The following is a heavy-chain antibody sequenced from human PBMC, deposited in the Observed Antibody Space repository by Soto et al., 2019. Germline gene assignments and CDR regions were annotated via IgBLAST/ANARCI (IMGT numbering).Heavy chain of an antibody. Sequence: SETLSLTCAVYGGSFSGYYWSWIRQPPGKGLEWIGEINHSGSTNYNPSLKSRVTISVDTSKNQFSLKLSSVTAADTAGYYCARGFLGFLLLPAAKEGGRVLGSWFDPGGQGTLVTVSS. CDR1: GGSFSGYY. J-gene: IGHJ5*02. CDR3: ARGFLGFLLLPAAKEGGRVLGSWFDP. D-gene: IGHD2-2*01. V-gene: IGHV4-34*01. CDR2: INHSGST.